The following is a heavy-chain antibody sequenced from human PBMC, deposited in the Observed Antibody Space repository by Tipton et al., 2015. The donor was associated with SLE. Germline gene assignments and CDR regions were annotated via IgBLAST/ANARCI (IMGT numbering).Heavy chain of an antibody. D-gene: IGHD7-27*01. Sequence: TLSLTCAVYGGSFSVYHWTWIRQPPGKGLEWIGEINHSGSTKYNPSLKSRVTMSVDTSKNHFSLRLNSVTAADTAVYYCARGGLGSDLRGSIYFGSWGQGTLVTVSS. CDR1: GGSFSVYH. J-gene: IGHJ4*02. CDR2: INHSGST. CDR3: ARGGLGSDLRGSIYFGS. V-gene: IGHV4-34*01.